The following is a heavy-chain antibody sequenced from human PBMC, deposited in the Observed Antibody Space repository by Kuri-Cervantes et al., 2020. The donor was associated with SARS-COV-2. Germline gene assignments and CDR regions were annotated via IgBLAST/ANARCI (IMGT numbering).Heavy chain of an antibody. CDR1: GFTFSSYS. D-gene: IGHD3-3*01. Sequence: GESLKISCAASGFTFSSYSMNWVRQAPGKGLEWVSSISSSSSYIYYADPVKGRFTISRDNAKNTLYLQMNSLRAEDTAVYYCARDKGFLEWWDYYYYGMDVWGQGTTVTVSS. CDR3: ARDKGFLEWWDYYYYGMDV. J-gene: IGHJ6*02. V-gene: IGHV3-21*01. CDR2: ISSSSSYI.